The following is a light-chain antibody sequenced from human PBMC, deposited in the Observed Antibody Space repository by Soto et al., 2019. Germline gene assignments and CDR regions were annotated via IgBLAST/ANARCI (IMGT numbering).Light chain of an antibody. V-gene: IGLV2-14*01. J-gene: IGLJ2*01. Sequence: QSVLTQPASVSGSPGQSITISCTGISSDIGGYNYVSWYQQHPGKAPKLMIYDVSNRPSGVSNRFSGSKSGNTASLTISGLQAEDEADYYCSSQAVSSTLVFGGGTKLTVL. CDR3: SSQAVSSTLV. CDR2: DVS. CDR1: SSDIGGYNY.